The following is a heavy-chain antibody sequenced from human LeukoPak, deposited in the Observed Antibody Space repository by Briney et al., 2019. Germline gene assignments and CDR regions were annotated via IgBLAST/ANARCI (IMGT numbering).Heavy chain of an antibody. J-gene: IGHJ1*01. CDR2: IYSGGST. D-gene: IGHD2-2*01. Sequence: GGSLRLSCAASGFTFSDFAMSWVRQAPGKGLEWVSVIYSGGSTYYADSVKGRFTISRDNSKNTLYLQMNSLRAEDTAVYYCATRYCSSTSCYWYFQHWGQGTLVTVSS. CDR3: ATRYCSSTSCYWYFQH. CDR1: GFTFSDFA. V-gene: IGHV3-66*01.